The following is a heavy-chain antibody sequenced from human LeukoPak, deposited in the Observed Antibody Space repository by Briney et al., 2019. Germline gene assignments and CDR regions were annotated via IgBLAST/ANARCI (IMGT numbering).Heavy chain of an antibody. V-gene: IGHV4-59*12. J-gene: IGHJ4*02. CDR1: GGSISSYY. CDR2: IYYSGST. CDR3: ARDRRITMVRGDHFDY. Sequence: SETLSLTCTVSGGSISSYYWNWIRQPPGKGLEWIGYIYYSGSTNYNPSLKSRVTISVDTSKNQFFLKLSSVTAADTAVYYCARDRRITMVRGDHFDYWGQGTLVTVSS. D-gene: IGHD3-10*01.